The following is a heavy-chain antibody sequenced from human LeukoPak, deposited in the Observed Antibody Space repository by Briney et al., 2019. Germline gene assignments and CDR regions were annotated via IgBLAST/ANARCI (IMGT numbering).Heavy chain of an antibody. V-gene: IGHV4-59*12. CDR3: ARGPHYYGSGSYLLDSDY. CDR2: IYYSGST. D-gene: IGHD3-10*01. J-gene: IGHJ4*02. CDR1: GGSISSYY. Sequence: SETLSLTCTVSGGSISSYYWSWIRQPPGKGLEWIGYIYYSGSTNYNPSLKSRVTISVDTSKNQFSLKLSSVTAADTAVYYCARGPHYYGSGSYLLDSDYWGQGTLVTVSS.